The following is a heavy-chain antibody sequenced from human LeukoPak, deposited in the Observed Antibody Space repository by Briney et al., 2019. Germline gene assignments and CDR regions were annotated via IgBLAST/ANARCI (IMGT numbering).Heavy chain of an antibody. CDR1: GFTFSDYW. V-gene: IGHV3-74*01. J-gene: IGHJ3*02. CDR3: ARDWNAGDDVFDI. Sequence: GGSLRLSCAASGFTFSDYWMHWVRQAPGKGLVWVSRINSDGSRTNYADSVRGRFTISRDNAKNTLYLQMNSLRAEDTAVYYCARDWNAGDDVFDIWGQGTMVTVSS. CDR2: INSDGSRT. D-gene: IGHD7-27*01.